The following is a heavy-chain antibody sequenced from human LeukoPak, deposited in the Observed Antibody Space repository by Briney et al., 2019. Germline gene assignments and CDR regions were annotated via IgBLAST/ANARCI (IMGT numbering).Heavy chain of an antibody. CDR3: ARGRYPNYDSSEPGAFDI. CDR1: GFTFSSYS. CDR2: ISSSSSYI. J-gene: IGHJ3*02. V-gene: IGHV3-21*01. Sequence: GGSLRLSCGASGFTFSSYSMNWVRQAPGKGLEWVSSISSSSSYIYYADSVKGRFTISRDNAKNSLYLQMNSLRAEDTAVYYCARGRYPNYDSSEPGAFDIWGQGTMVTVSS. D-gene: IGHD3-22*01.